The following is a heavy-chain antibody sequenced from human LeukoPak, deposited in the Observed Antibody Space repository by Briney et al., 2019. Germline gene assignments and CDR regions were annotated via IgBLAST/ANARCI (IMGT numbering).Heavy chain of an antibody. J-gene: IGHJ3*02. CDR2: IYYSGST. D-gene: IGHD5-18*01. Sequence: PSETLSLTCTVSGGSISSYYWSWIRQPPGKGLEWIGYIYYSGSTNFNPSLKSRVTISVDTSKNQFSLKLSSVTAADTAVYYCARSGYSYAIDAFDIWGQGTMVTVSS. V-gene: IGHV4-59*01. CDR1: GGSISSYY. CDR3: ARSGYSYAIDAFDI.